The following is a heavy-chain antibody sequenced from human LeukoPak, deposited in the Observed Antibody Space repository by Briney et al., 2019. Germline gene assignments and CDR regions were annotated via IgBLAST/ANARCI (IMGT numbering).Heavy chain of an antibody. V-gene: IGHV1-69*05. CDR2: IIPIFGTA. Sequence: SVKVSCKASGGTFSSYAISWVPQAPGQGLECMEGIIPIFGTANYAQKFQGRVTITTDESTSTAYMELSSLRSEDTAVYYCARGGGQQLDYYYYYMDVWGKGTTVTVSS. CDR1: GGTFSSYA. CDR3: ARGGGQQLDYYYYYMDV. D-gene: IGHD6-13*01. J-gene: IGHJ6*03.